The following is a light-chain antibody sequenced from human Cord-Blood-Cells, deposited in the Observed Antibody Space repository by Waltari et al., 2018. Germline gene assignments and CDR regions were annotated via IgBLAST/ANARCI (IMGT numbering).Light chain of an antibody. CDR2: DAS. CDR1: QSISSW. V-gene: IGKV1-5*01. J-gene: IGKJ1*01. Sequence: DIQLTESPSTLPASVGDRLTSTCRASQSISSWLAWYQQKPGKAPKLLIYDASSLESGVPSRFSGSGSGTEFTLTISSLQPDDFATYYCQQYNSYSWTFGQGTKVEIK. CDR3: QQYNSYSWT.